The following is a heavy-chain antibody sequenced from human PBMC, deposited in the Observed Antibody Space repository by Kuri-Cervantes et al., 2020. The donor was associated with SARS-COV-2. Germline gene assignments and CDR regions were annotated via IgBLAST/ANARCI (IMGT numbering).Heavy chain of an antibody. CDR2: IIPIFGTA. V-gene: IGHV1-69*05. Sequence: SVKVSCKASGGTFSSYAISWVRQAPGQGLEWMGGIIPIFGTANYAQKFQGRVTITTDESTSTAYMELSSLRSEDTAVYYCARAVTDDSSGYKYYFDYWGRGTLVTVSS. D-gene: IGHD3-22*01. CDR3: ARAVTDDSSGYKYYFDY. J-gene: IGHJ4*02. CDR1: GGTFSSYA.